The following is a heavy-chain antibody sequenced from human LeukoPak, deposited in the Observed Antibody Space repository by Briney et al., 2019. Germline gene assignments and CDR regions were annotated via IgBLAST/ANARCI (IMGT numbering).Heavy chain of an antibody. D-gene: IGHD6-19*01. CDR2: INPNSGGT. CDR3: ARMGYSSAPRAAFDI. J-gene: IGHJ3*02. V-gene: IGHV1-2*02. Sequence: GASVKVSCKASGYTFTGYYMHWVRQAPGQGLEWMGWINPNSGGTNYAQKFQGRVTMTRDTSISTAYMELSRLRSDDTAVYYCARMGYSSAPRAAFDIWGQGTMVTVSS. CDR1: GYTFTGYY.